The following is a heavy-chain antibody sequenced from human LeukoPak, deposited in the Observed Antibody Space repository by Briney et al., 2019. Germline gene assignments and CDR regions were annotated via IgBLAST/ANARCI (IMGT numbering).Heavy chain of an antibody. Sequence: GGSLRLSCAASGFTFSSYWMIWVRQAPGKGLEWVSSISSSSSYIYYADSVKGRFTISRDNAKNSLYLQMNSLRAEDTAVYYCARDRFDAFDIWGQGTMVTVSS. CDR1: GFTFSSYW. V-gene: IGHV3-21*01. CDR2: ISSSSSYI. CDR3: ARDRFDAFDI. J-gene: IGHJ3*02.